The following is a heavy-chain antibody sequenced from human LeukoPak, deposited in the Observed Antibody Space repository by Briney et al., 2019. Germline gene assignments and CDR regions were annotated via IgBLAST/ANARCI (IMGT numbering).Heavy chain of an antibody. CDR1: GYTFTRYG. J-gene: IGHJ4*02. CDR3: ATLFVVGGLPPG. Sequence: ASVKVSCKASGYTFTRYGISWVRQAPGQGLEWMGGIIPIFGTANYAQKFQGRVTITTDESTSTAYMELSSLRSEDTAVYYCATLFVVGGLPPGWGQGTLVTVSS. CDR2: IIPIFGTA. D-gene: IGHD3-10*02. V-gene: IGHV1-69*05.